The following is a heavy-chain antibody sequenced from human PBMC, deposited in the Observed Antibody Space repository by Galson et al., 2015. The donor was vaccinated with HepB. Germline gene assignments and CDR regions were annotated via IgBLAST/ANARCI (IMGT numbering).Heavy chain of an antibody. Sequence: TLSLTCAVYGGSFSEYNWTWVRQSPGKGLEWIGEINHGGRSNYNPSLRSRVTISVDTSQNQFSLTLTSVAAADTAVYYCARGGGHCGGIRCHPLDHWGQGSLITVSS. CDR1: GGSFSEYN. CDR2: INHGGRS. V-gene: IGHV4-34*01. D-gene: IGHD2-21*01. J-gene: IGHJ4*02. CDR3: ARGGGHCGGIRCHPLDH.